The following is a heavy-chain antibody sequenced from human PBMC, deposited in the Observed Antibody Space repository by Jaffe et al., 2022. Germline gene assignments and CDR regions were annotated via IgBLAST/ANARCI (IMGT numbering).Heavy chain of an antibody. D-gene: IGHD2-21*02. J-gene: IGHJ4*02. V-gene: IGHV4-39*01. Sequence: QLRLQESGPGLVEPSETVSLTCTVAGGSITTDYYFWAWIRQTPGKGLEWIGCIGYDGRLYYNASLRSRVTMSADTSTNQFSLRLTSVSAADTAVYYCARHYWPRQSDSYFDYWGQGMLVTVSS. CDR1: GGSITTDYYF. CDR2: IGYDGRL. CDR3: ARHYWPRQSDSYFDY.